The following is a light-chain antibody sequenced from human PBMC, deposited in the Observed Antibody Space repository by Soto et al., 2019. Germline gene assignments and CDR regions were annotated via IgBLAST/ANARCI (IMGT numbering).Light chain of an antibody. CDR2: GNS. Sequence: QSVLTQPPSVSGAPGQRVXISCTGSSSNIGAGYDVHWYQQLPGTAPKLLIYGNSNRPSGVPDRFSGSKSGTSASLAITGLQAEDEADYYCQSYDSSXSEVFGTGTKLTVL. V-gene: IGLV1-40*01. J-gene: IGLJ1*01. CDR3: QSYDSSXSEV. CDR1: SSNIGAGYD.